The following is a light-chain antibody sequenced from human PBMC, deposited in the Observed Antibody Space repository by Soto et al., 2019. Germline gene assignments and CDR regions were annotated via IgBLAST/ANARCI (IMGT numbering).Light chain of an antibody. CDR1: SSDVGGYNY. CDR3: SSYTSSDTYG. J-gene: IGLJ1*01. Sequence: QSALTQPASVSGSPGQSITISCTGTSSDVGGYNYVSWYQHHPGKAPKLMISAVSSRPPGVSNRFSGSKSGNTASLTISGLQPEDDADYYCSSYTSSDTYGFGTGTKVTVL. CDR2: AVS. V-gene: IGLV2-14*03.